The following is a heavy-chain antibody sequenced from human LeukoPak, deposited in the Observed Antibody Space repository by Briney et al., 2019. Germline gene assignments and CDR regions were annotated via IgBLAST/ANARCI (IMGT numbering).Heavy chain of an antibody. CDR3: ALATGSGYHYDGVDYFDY. V-gene: IGHV5-51*01. CDR1: GYSFTSYW. Sequence: GESLKISCKGSGYSFTSYWIGWVRQMPGKGLEWMGIIYPGDSDTRYSPSFQGQVTISADKSISTAYLQWSSLKASDTAMYYCALATGSGYHYDGVDYFDYWGQGTLVTVSS. D-gene: IGHD3-22*01. CDR2: IYPGDSDT. J-gene: IGHJ4*02.